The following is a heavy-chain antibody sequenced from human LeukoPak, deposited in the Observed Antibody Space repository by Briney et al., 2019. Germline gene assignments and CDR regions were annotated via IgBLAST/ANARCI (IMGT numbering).Heavy chain of an antibody. V-gene: IGHV3-30*15. CDR3: AKVLELASVYFYYYMDV. J-gene: IGHJ6*03. D-gene: IGHD1-1*01. CDR2: YGGNNK. Sequence: YGGNNKYYADSVRGRFTISRDNSKNTLYLQMSSLRAEDTAVYYCAKVLELASVYFYYYMDVWGKGTTVTVSS.